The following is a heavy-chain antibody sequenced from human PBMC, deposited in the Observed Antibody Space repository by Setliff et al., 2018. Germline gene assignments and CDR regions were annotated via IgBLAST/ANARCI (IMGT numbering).Heavy chain of an antibody. CDR1: GYAFTDNY. J-gene: IGHJ3*01. D-gene: IGHD3-16*01. Sequence: ASVKVSCKTSGYAFTDNYIHWVRQAPGQGLEWMGWINPKTGGTNLAQKFQGWVSMTGDTSITTAYMELSRLTSDDMAVYFCARSDHLVVDGFDVWGQGTMVTVS. V-gene: IGHV1-2*04. CDR2: INPKTGGT. CDR3: ARSDHLVVDGFDV.